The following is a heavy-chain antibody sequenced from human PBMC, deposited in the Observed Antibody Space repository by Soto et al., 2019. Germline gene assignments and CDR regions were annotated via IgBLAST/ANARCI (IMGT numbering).Heavy chain of an antibody. CDR2: TYYRSRWYN. V-gene: IGHV6-1*01. Sequence: SQTLSLTCAISGDSVSSISATWNWIRQSPSRGLEWLGRTYYRSRWYNDYAVSVKSRITINPDTSKNQFFLQLNSVTPDDTAVYYCARVTWGPLDYWGQGTLVTAPQ. J-gene: IGHJ4*02. D-gene: IGHD3-16*01. CDR3: ARVTWGPLDY. CDR1: GDSVSSISAT.